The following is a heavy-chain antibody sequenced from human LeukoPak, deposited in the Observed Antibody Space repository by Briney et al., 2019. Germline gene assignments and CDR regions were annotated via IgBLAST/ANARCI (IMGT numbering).Heavy chain of an antibody. Sequence: ASVKVSCKASGYTFTDYYMHWVRQAPGQGLEWMGRINPNSGGTNYAQKFQGRVTMTRDTSISTAYIELSRLRSDDTAVYYCARAISSSSYYFDYWGQGTLVTVSS. V-gene: IGHV1-2*06. CDR1: GYTFTDYY. J-gene: IGHJ4*02. CDR2: INPNSGGT. CDR3: ARAISSSSYYFDY. D-gene: IGHD6-13*01.